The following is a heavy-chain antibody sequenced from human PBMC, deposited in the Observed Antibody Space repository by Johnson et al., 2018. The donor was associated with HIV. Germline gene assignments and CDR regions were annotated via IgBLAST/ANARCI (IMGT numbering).Heavy chain of an antibody. J-gene: IGHJ3*01. Sequence: QVQLVESGGGLVQPGRSLRLSCSASGFTFSSYAMHWVPQAPGKGLEWVAIISYDGSNKYYADSVKGRFTISRDNSKNTLYLQMNSLRAEDTAVYYCARGGYSSGPDAFDLWGQGTMVTVSS. CDR1: GFTFSSYA. D-gene: IGHD6-19*01. CDR3: ARGGYSSGPDAFDL. CDR2: ISYDGSNK. V-gene: IGHV3-30-3*01.